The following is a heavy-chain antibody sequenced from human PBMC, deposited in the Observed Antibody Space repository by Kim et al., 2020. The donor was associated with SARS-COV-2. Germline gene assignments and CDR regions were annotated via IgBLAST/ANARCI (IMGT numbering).Heavy chain of an antibody. J-gene: IGHJ4*02. Sequence: SETLSLTCTVSGGSISSYYWSWIRQPPGKGLEWIGYIYYSGSTNYSPSLKSRVTISVDTSKNQFSLKLSSVTAADTAVYYCARLGWELGFDYWGQRTLVTVSS. CDR2: IYYSGST. V-gene: IGHV4-59*08. CDR3: ARLGWELGFDY. CDR1: GGSISSYY. D-gene: IGHD1-26*01.